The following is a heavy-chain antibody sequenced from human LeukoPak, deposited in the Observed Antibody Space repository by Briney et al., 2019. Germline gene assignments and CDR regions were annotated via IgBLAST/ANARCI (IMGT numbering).Heavy chain of an antibody. D-gene: IGHD3-10*01. CDR2: ISAYNGNT. V-gene: IGHV1-18*01. Sequence: ASVKVSCKASGYTFSSYGISWVRQAPGQGLEWMGRISAYNGNTNYAQKFQGRVTMTTDTSTTTAYMELRSLRSDDTAVYYCARGRVFPGVAPRQVWFDPWGQGTPVTVSS. CDR3: ARGRVFPGVAPRQVWFDP. J-gene: IGHJ5*02. CDR1: GYTFSSYG.